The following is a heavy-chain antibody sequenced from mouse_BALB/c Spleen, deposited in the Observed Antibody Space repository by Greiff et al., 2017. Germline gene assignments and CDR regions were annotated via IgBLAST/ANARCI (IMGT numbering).Heavy chain of an antibody. CDR3: TRDYCGYDYAMDY. V-gene: IGHV1S81*02. D-gene: IGHD1-2*01. CDR1: GYTFTSYY. J-gene: IGHJ4*01. CDR2: INPSNGGT. Sequence: QVQLQQSGAELVKPGASVKLSCKASGYTFTSYYMYWVKQRPGQGLEWIGEINPSNGGTNFNEKFKSKATLTVDKSSSTAYMQLSSLTSEDSAVYYCTRDYCGYDYAMDYWGQGTSVTVSS.